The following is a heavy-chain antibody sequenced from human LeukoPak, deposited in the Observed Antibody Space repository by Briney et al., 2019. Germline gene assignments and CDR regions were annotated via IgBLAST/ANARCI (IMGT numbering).Heavy chain of an antibody. D-gene: IGHD6-13*01. V-gene: IGHV2-5*02. Sequence: SGPTLVNPTQPHTLTCTFSGFSLSTSGVGVGWIRQPPEKALEWLALIYWDDDKRYSPSLKSRLTITKDTSKNQVVLTMTNMDPVDTATHYCAHRRIAFDYWGQGTLVTVSS. J-gene: IGHJ4*02. CDR3: AHRRIAFDY. CDR2: IYWDDDK. CDR1: GFSLSTSGVG.